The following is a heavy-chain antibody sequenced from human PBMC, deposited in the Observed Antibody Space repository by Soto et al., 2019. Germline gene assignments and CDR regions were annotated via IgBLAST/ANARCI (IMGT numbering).Heavy chain of an antibody. D-gene: IGHD4-17*01. Sequence: ASVNLSCKTSAYTITGDGSSWVRQPPGQGLEWMGWISAYNGNTNYAQKLQGRVTMTTDTSTSTAYMELRSLRSADTAVYYCESGVYGDYRAFDIWGQGTMVPVSS. CDR1: AYTITGDG. CDR2: ISAYNGNT. V-gene: IGHV1-18*01. CDR3: ESGVYGDYRAFDI. J-gene: IGHJ3*02.